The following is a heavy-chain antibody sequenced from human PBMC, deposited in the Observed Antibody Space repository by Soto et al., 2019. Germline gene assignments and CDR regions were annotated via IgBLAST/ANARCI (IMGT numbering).Heavy chain of an antibody. V-gene: IGHV4-30-4*01. D-gene: IGHD3-22*01. CDR2: IHSSGSV. Sequence: SETLSLTCTVSGGSISSDDYYWSWIRQAPGRGLEWIGYIHSSGSVYYNPSLKSRATMSIDTAGNQFSLKVSSVTVADTAVYYCARDLDGLHDDTSGPFPRPGWGQGTLVTVSS. J-gene: IGHJ1*01. CDR1: GGSISSDDYY. CDR3: ARDLDGLHDDTSGPFPRPG.